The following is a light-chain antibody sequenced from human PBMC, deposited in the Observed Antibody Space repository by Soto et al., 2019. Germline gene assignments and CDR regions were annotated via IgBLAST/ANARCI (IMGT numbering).Light chain of an antibody. Sequence: QSALTQPPSASGSPGQSVTISCPGTSSDVGGYNYFSWYQQHPGKAPKLMIYDVSKRPSGVPDRFSGSKSGNTASLTVSGLQAEDEADYYCSSYAGSNNLVFGGGTKLTVL. CDR3: SSYAGSNNLV. J-gene: IGLJ3*02. CDR1: SSDVGGYNY. CDR2: DVS. V-gene: IGLV2-8*01.